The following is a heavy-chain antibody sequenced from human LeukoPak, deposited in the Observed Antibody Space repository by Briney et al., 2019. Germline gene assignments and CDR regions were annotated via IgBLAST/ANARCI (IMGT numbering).Heavy chain of an antibody. CDR3: ARGDYDILTGDYYYYMDV. Sequence: ASVKVPCKASGYTFTSYGISWVRQAPGQGLEWMGLISAYNGNTNYAQKLQGRVTMTTDTSTSTAYMELRSLRSDDTAVYYCARGDYDILTGDYYYYMDVWGKGTTVTVSS. D-gene: IGHD3-9*01. V-gene: IGHV1-18*01. CDR1: GYTFTSYG. J-gene: IGHJ6*03. CDR2: ISAYNGNT.